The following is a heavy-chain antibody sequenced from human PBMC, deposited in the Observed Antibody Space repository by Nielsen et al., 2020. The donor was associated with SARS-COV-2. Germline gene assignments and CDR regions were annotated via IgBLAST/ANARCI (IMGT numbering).Heavy chain of an antibody. Sequence: GESLKISCAASGFTFSSYSINWVRQAPGKGLEWVSSISSSSSYIYYADSVKGRFTISRDNAKNSLYLQMNSLRAEDTAVYYCARVLSYTFDIWGQGTMVAVSS. J-gene: IGHJ3*02. V-gene: IGHV3-21*01. D-gene: IGHD3-3*01. CDR2: ISSSSSYI. CDR3: ARVLSYTFDI. CDR1: GFTFSSYS.